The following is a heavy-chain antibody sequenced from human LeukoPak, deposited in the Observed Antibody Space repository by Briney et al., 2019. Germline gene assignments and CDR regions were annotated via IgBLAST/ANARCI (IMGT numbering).Heavy chain of an antibody. D-gene: IGHD6-19*01. Sequence: GGSLRLSCAASGFTFSSYSMNWVRQAPGEGLEWVSYISSLSGTIYYADSVKGRFTISRDNSKNTVYLQMGTLRAEDTALYYCAREFYPYNSGWFVDYWGQGTLVTVSS. J-gene: IGHJ4*02. CDR3: AREFYPYNSGWFVDY. CDR1: GFTFSSYS. CDR2: ISSLSGTI. V-gene: IGHV3-48*01.